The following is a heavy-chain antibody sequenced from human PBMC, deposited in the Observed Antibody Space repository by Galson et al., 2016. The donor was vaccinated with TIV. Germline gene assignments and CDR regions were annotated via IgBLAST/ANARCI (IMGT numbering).Heavy chain of an antibody. CDR2: IKNRDYGGTT. V-gene: IGHV3-15*05. CDR1: GFSFKNAW. Sequence: SLRLSCAASGFSFKNAWMSWVRQAPGKGLDWVGRIKNRDYGGTTDYAEPVKGRFTISRDDAKDGLFLQMDSLKTEGTAIYYCTAGLHNSGGMDHWGQGTLVTVSS. D-gene: IGHD7-27*01. CDR3: TAGLHNSGGMDH. J-gene: IGHJ4*02.